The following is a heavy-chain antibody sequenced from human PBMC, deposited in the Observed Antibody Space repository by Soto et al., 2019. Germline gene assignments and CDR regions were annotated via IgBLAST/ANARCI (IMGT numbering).Heavy chain of an antibody. V-gene: IGHV1-46*01. CDR2: INPSGGST. CDR1: GYPFTSYY. Sequence: GASVKVSCKASGYPFTSYYMHWVRQAPGQGLEWMGIINPSGGSTSYAQKFQGRVTMTRDTSTSTVYMELSSLRSEDTAVYYCARGRIAVAGRTYYYYYGMDVWGQGTTVTVSS. D-gene: IGHD6-19*01. CDR3: ARGRIAVAGRTYYYYYGMDV. J-gene: IGHJ6*02.